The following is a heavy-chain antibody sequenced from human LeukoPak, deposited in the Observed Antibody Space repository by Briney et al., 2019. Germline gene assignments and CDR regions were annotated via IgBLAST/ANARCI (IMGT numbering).Heavy chain of an antibody. D-gene: IGHD6-13*01. V-gene: IGHV3-30*02. CDR1: GFTFSSYG. CDR2: IRYDGSNK. CDR3: AKMYSISWSINWFYP. J-gene: IGHJ5*02. Sequence: GASLRLSCAASGFTFSSYGMHWVRQAPGKGLEWVAFIRYDGSNKYYADSVKGRFTISRDNSKNTLYLQMNSLRAEDTAVYYCAKMYSISWSINWFYPWGQGTLVTVSS.